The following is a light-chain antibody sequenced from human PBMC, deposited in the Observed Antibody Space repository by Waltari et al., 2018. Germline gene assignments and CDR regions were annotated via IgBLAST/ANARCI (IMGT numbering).Light chain of an antibody. Sequence: DIQMTQSPPSLSASVGARVTISCRASQDIRNHLGWFQQKPEKAPKRLIYASSTLESGVPSRFSGSGSGTEFTLTITSLQPEDFATYYCLQHNDYPFTFGQGTKLEIK. CDR2: ASS. CDR1: QDIRNH. CDR3: LQHNDYPFT. V-gene: IGKV1-17*01. J-gene: IGKJ2*01.